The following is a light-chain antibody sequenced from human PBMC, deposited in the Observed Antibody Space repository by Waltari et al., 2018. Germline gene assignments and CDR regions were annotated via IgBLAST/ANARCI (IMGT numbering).Light chain of an antibody. CDR3: QTWGTGV. CDR2: VSGDGSH. Sequence: QLVLTQSPSASASLGASVKLTCTLSGGHSTYAIAWHQQQPEKGPRYLMRVSGDGSHTKGDGTPTRFSGSTSGAERYLTISSLQSEDEADYYCQTWGTGVFGGGTKLTVL. V-gene: IGLV4-69*01. J-gene: IGLJ2*01. CDR1: GGHSTYA.